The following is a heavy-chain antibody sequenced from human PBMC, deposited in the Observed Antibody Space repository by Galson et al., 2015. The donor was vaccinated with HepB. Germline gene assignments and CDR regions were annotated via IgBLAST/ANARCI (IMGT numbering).Heavy chain of an antibody. D-gene: IGHD4-11*01. V-gene: IGHV3-15*01. CDR2: IKSKTDGGTT. Sequence: SLRLSCAASGFTFSNAWMSWVRQAPGKGLEWVGRIKSKTDGGTTDYAAPVKGRFTISRDDSKNTLYLQMNSLKTEDTAVYYCTTDPRNNYYYYGMDVRGQGTTVTVSS. CDR1: GFTFSNAW. J-gene: IGHJ6*02. CDR3: TTDPRNNYYYYGMDV.